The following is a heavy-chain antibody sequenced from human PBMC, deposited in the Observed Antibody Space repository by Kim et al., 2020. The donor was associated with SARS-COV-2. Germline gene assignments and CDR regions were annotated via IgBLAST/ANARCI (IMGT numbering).Heavy chain of an antibody. Sequence: SETLSLTCTVSGGSISSYYWSWIRQPPGKGLEWIGYIYYSGSTNYNPSLKSRVTISVDTSKNQFSLKLSSVTAADTAVYYCASMQLVPAYYYGMDVWGQGTTVTVSS. CDR2: IYYSGST. CDR3: ASMQLVPAYYYGMDV. CDR1: GGSISSYY. D-gene: IGHD6-6*01. J-gene: IGHJ6*02. V-gene: IGHV4-59*01.